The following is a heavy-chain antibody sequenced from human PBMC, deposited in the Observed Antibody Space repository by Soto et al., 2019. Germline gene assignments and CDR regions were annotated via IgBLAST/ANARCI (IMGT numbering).Heavy chain of an antibody. CDR2: IYHSGST. CDR3: ARSYYDSLTGYPKYTNWFVP. CDR1: GGSISSSNW. V-gene: IGHV4-4*02. J-gene: IGHJ5*02. D-gene: IGHD3-9*01. Sequence: SETLSLTCAVSGGSISSSNWWSWVRQPPGKGLEWIGEIYHSGSTNYNPSLKSRVTISVDKSKNQFSLKLSSVTAADTAVYYCARSYYDSLTGYPKYTNWFVPWGQGTLVTVFS.